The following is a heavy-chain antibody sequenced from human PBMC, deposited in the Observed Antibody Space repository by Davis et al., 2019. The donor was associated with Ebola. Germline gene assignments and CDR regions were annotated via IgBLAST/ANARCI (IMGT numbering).Heavy chain of an antibody. V-gene: IGHV5-51*01. D-gene: IGHD3-10*01. CDR3: ARELYGGMDV. CDR2: IYPGDSDT. CDR1: GYSFTSYW. Sequence: GESLKTSRTGSGYSFTSYWIGWVRQMPGKGLEWMGIIYPGDSDTSYRPSFQGQVTISADKSISTAYLQWSSLKASDTAMYYCARELYGGMDVWGQGTTVTVSS. J-gene: IGHJ6*02.